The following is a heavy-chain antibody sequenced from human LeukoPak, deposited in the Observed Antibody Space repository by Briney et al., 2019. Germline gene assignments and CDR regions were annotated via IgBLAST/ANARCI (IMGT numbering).Heavy chain of an antibody. CDR3: ARGHCSSTSCYLDYFDY. J-gene: IGHJ4*02. CDR2: ISSSSSYI. CDR1: GFTFSSYS. Sequence: GGSLRLSCAASGFTFSSYSMNWVRQVPGKGLEWVSSISSSSSYIYYADSVKGRFTISRDNAKNSLYLQMNSLRAEDTAVYYCARGHCSSTSCYLDYFDYWGQGTLVTVSS. V-gene: IGHV3-21*01. D-gene: IGHD2-2*01.